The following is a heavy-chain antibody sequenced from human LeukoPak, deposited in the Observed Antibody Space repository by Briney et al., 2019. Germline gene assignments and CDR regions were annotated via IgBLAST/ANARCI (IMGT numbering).Heavy chain of an antibody. Sequence: SETLSLTCTVSGCSISTYYWVWIRQSPGKELDWIGYVSYSGNTNYNPSLKSRVTISVDTSKNQLSLKLSSMTAADTAVYYCARAGYCSATSCQWVPLVWGQGTTVTVSS. CDR3: ARAGYCSATSCQWVPLV. CDR2: VSYSGNT. CDR1: GCSISTYY. D-gene: IGHD6-19*01. V-gene: IGHV4-59*01. J-gene: IGHJ6*02.